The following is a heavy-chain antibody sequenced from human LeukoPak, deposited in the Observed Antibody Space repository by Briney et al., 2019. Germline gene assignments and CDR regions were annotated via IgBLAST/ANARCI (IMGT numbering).Heavy chain of an antibody. CDR2: IYYSGST. D-gene: IGHD3/OR15-3a*01. J-gene: IGHJ4*02. V-gene: IGHV4-39*01. CDR1: GGSISSSDYY. CDR3: ARQTGSGLFILP. Sequence: SGTLSLTCTVSGGSISSSDYYWGWIRQPPGKGLEYIGIIYYSGSTNYNPSLKSRVTISVDTSKNQFSLRLTSVTAADTAVYYCARQTGSGLFILPGGQGTLVTVSS.